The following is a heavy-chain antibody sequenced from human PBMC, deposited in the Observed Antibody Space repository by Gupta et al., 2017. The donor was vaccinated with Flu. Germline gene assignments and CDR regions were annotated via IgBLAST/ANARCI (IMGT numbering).Heavy chain of an antibody. CDR3: ARARVGDSFSGFDMDD. D-gene: IGHD1-26*01. V-gene: IGHV1-2*06. Sequence: WMGEAPGQGRERMRRINAGSGGTKYAQKFVGRVTRSSDTSGTKAYMELSSLRSDDTAVYLGARARVGDSFSGFDMDDWGKGTTVVVSS. CDR2: INAGSGGT. J-gene: IGHJ6*03.